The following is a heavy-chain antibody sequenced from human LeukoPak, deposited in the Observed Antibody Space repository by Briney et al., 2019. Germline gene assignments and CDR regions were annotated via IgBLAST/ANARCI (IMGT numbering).Heavy chain of an antibody. D-gene: IGHD4-17*01. Sequence: GASVKVSCKASGYTFTGYYMHWVRQAPGQGLEWMGWINPNSGGTNYAQKFQGRVTMTRDTSISTAYMELSRLRSDDTAVYYCARDSYGDYTGLFDYWGQGTLVTVSS. V-gene: IGHV1-2*02. CDR2: INPNSGGT. CDR1: GYTFTGYY. CDR3: ARDSYGDYTGLFDY. J-gene: IGHJ4*02.